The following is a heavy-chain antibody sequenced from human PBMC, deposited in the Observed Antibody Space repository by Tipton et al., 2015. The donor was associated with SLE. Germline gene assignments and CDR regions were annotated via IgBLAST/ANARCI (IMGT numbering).Heavy chain of an antibody. CDR2: IYSSGYT. CDR1: GYSISSGFY. Sequence: TLSLTCAVSGYSISSGFYWGWIRQPPGKGLEWIGFIYSSGYTDYKPSLKSRVTMSVDTSKNQFSLRLTSLTAADTAIYYCARAGGGLDYGDYYWFFDLWGRGTLVTVSS. V-gene: IGHV4-38-2*01. J-gene: IGHJ2*01. D-gene: IGHD4-17*01. CDR3: ARAGGGLDYGDYYWFFDL.